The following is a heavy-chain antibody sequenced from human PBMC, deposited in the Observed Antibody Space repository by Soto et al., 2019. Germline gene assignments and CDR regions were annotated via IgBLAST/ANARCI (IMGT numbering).Heavy chain of an antibody. CDR2: IIPIFGTA. Sequence: SVKVSCKXSGYTFTSYGISWVRQAPGQGLEWMGGIIPIFGTANYAQKFQGRVTITADKSTSTAYMELSSLRSEDTAVYYCARKAILSGTYGMDVWGQGTTVTVSS. D-gene: IGHD1-20*01. CDR1: GYTFTSYG. J-gene: IGHJ6*02. CDR3: ARKAILSGTYGMDV. V-gene: IGHV1-69*06.